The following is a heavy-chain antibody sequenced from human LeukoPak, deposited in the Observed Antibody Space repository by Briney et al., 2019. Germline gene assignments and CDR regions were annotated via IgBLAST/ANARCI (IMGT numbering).Heavy chain of an antibody. CDR1: GGTFSSHA. V-gene: IGHV1-69*13. D-gene: IGHD2/OR15-2a*01. CDR2: IIPIFGTA. CDR3: TRGGEYSASPGVD. Sequence: SVKVSCKASGGTFSSHAISWVRQAPGQGLEWMGGIIPIFGTANYAQKFQGRVTITADESTSTAYMELSSLRSEDTAVYYCTRGGEYSASPGVDWGQGTLVTVSS. J-gene: IGHJ4*02.